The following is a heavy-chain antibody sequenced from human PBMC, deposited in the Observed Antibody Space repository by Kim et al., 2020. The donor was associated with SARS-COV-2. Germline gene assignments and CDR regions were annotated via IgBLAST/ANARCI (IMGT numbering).Heavy chain of an antibody. D-gene: IGHD2-2*01. Sequence: GGSLRLSCAASGFTFSSYAMIWVRQAPGKGLEWVSSISGSGDRTFYGDSVKGRFTISRDNSKNTVYLQMNSLRADDTAQYYCVKAIGYCSRTSCYVYFDYWGQGTLVTVSS. J-gene: IGHJ4*02. V-gene: IGHV3-23*01. CDR1: GFTFSSYA. CDR2: ISGSGDRT. CDR3: VKAIGYCSRTSCYVYFDY.